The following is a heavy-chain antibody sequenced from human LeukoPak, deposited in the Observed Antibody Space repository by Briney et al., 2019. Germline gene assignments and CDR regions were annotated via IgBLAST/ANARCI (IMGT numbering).Heavy chain of an antibody. CDR2: ISGSGGST. CDR1: GFTFSSYA. Sequence: PGGSLRVSCAASGFTFSSYAVSWVRQAPGKGLEWVSAISGSGGSTYYADSVKGRFTISRDNSKNTLYLQMNSLRAEDTAVYYCAKDSLPAWAAQPFDYWGQGTLVTVSS. J-gene: IGHJ4*02. D-gene: IGHD1-26*01. V-gene: IGHV3-23*01. CDR3: AKDSLPAWAAQPFDY.